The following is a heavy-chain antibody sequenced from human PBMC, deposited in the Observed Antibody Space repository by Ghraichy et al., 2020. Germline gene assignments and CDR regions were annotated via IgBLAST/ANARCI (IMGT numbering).Heavy chain of an antibody. D-gene: IGHD1-26*01. CDR3: ARHVKIVGATWIVDY. V-gene: IGHV4-39*01. Sequence: SETLSLTCTVSGGSISSSSYYWGWIRQPPGKGLEWIGSIYYSGSTYYNPSLKSRVTISVDTSKNQFSLKLSSVTAADTAVYYCARHVKIVGATWIVDYWGQGTLVTVSS. CDR2: IYYSGST. CDR1: GGSISSSSYY. J-gene: IGHJ4*02.